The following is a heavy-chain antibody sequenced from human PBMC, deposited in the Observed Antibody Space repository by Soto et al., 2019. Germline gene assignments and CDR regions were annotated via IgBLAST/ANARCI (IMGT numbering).Heavy chain of an antibody. J-gene: IGHJ5*02. CDR3: AHNTHCSSTSCRLYWFHP. CDR2: IYWDDDK. CDR1: GLSLSTSGVG. D-gene: IGHD2-2*01. Sequence: QITLKESGPTLVKPTQTLTLTCTFSGLSLSTSGVGVGWIRQPPGKALEWLALIYWDDDKRYSPSLKSRLTITKDTSKNQVFLTMTNMNPVNTATYYRAHNTHCSSTSCRLYWFHPWGQGTLVTVSS. V-gene: IGHV2-5*02.